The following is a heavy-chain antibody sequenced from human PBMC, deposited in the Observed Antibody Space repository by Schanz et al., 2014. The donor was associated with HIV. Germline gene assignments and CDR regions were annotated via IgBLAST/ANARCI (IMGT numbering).Heavy chain of an antibody. CDR2: ISGGST. D-gene: IGHD2-2*02. J-gene: IGHJ4*02. V-gene: IGHV3-23*01. CDR3: AKSLPIETATIPYFDY. CDR1: GFTFSNYA. Sequence: EVQLLESGGGLVQPGGSLRLSCAASGFTFSNYAMTWVRQAPGKGLEWVSAISGGSTYYADSVKGRFTISRDNSKNTLYLHMNNLRAEDTAVYYCAKSLPIETATIPYFDYWGQGTLVTVSS.